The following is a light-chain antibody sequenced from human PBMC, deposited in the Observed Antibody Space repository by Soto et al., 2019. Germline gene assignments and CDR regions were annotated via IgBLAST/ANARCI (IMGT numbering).Light chain of an antibody. V-gene: IGKV1-5*03. J-gene: IGKJ1*01. CDR2: KAS. CDR1: QGISTY. CDR3: QHYNSYSEA. Sequence: DIQMTQSPSSLSASVGDRVTITCRASQGISTYLNWSQQEPGKAPKLLIYKASTLKSGVPSRFSGSGSGTEFTLTISSLQPDDFATYYCQHYNSYSEAFGQGTKVDIK.